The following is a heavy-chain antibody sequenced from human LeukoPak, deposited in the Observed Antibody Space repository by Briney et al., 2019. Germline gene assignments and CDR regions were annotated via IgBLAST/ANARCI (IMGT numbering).Heavy chain of an antibody. CDR2: IYYSGST. CDR3: ARDRDSSSWRQVGAFDI. V-gene: IGHV4-31*03. CDR1: GGSISSGGYY. Sequence: PSETLSLTCTVSGGSISSGGYYWSWIRQHPGKGLEWIGYIYYSGSTYYNPSLKSRVTISVDTSKNQFSLKLSSVTAADTAVYYCARDRDSSSWRQVGAFDIWGQGTMVTVSS. J-gene: IGHJ3*02. D-gene: IGHD6-13*01.